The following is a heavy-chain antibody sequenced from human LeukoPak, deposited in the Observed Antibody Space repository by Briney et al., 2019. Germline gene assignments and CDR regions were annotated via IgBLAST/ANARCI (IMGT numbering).Heavy chain of an antibody. Sequence: PGGSLRLSCAASGFTFSSYSMNWVRQAPGKGLEWVSSISSSSSYIYYADSVKGRFTISSDNAKNSLYLQMNSLRAEDTAVYYCARPPLDVDTAVDYWGQGTLVTVSS. V-gene: IGHV3-21*01. CDR2: ISSSSSYI. J-gene: IGHJ4*02. CDR1: GFTFSSYS. D-gene: IGHD5-18*01. CDR3: ARPPLDVDTAVDY.